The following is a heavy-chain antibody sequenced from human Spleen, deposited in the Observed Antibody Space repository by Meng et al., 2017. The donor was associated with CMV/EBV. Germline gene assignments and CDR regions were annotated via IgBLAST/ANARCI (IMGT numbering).Heavy chain of an antibody. J-gene: IGHJ5*02. CDR2: IYSGGTI. Sequence: GESLKISCAVSGFSVRSDYMNWVRQAPGKGLEWVSVIYSGGTIHYADSVKGRFTISRDNSRNTLYLQMNSLRAEDTAVYYCAKDGAWEYQLLHQNWFDPWGQGTLVTVSS. CDR1: GFSVRSDY. CDR3: AKDGAWEYQLLHQNWFDP. V-gene: IGHV3-66*01. D-gene: IGHD2-2*01.